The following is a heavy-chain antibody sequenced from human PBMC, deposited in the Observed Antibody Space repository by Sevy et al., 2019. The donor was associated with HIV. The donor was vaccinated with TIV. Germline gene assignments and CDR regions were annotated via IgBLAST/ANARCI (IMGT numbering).Heavy chain of an antibody. J-gene: IGHJ4*02. CDR3: VKDWGDYNYYPSGH. D-gene: IGHD3-16*01. V-gene: IGHV3-30*18. Sequence: GGSLRLSCTASGLTFSTYGMHWVRQAPGKGLEWVAVISYDGDVKYYAESVKGRFTIFRDNSKNTLYMQMNSLRREDTAIYYCVKDWGDYNYYPSGHWGQGILVTVSS. CDR1: GLTFSTYG. CDR2: ISYDGDVK.